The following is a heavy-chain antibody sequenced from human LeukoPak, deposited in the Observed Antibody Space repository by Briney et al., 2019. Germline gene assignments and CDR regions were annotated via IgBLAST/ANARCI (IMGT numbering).Heavy chain of an antibody. V-gene: IGHV3-33*01. D-gene: IGHD3-10*01. CDR2: IRYDGSNK. CDR1: GFTFSSFG. CDR3: ARIGSGSYYPDY. Sequence: GASLRLSCTASGFTFSSFGMHWVRQAPGKGLEWVAVIRYDGSNKYYADSVKGRFTISRDNSKNTLYLQMNSLRADDTAVYYCARIGSGSYYPDYWGQGTLVTVSS. J-gene: IGHJ4*02.